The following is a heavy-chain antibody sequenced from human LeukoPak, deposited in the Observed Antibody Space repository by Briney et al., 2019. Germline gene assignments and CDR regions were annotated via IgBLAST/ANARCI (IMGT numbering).Heavy chain of an antibody. D-gene: IGHD3-9*01. CDR1: GYTFTSYD. CDR3: AREDTYYDILTGYYTPYYYGMDV. V-gene: IGHV1-8*01. CDR2: MNPNSGNT. J-gene: IGHJ6*02. Sequence: ASVKVSCKASGYTFTSYDINWVRQATGQGLEWMGWMNPNSGNTGYAQKFQGRVTMTRNTSISTAYMELSSLRSEDTAVYYCAREDTYYDILTGYYTPYYYGMDVWGQGTTVTVSS.